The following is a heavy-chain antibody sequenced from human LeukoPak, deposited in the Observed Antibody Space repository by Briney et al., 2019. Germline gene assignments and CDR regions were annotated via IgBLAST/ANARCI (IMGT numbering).Heavy chain of an antibody. CDR3: ARVGQVRGVLYFDY. CDR1: GGSISSSSYY. D-gene: IGHD3-10*01. J-gene: IGHJ4*02. CDR2: IYYSGST. Sequence: PSETLSLTCTVSGGSISSSSYYWGWIRQPPGKGLEWIGSIYYSGSTYYNPSLKSRVTISVDTSKNQFSLKLSSVTAADTAVYYCARVGQVRGVLYFDYWGQGTLVTVSS. V-gene: IGHV4-39*07.